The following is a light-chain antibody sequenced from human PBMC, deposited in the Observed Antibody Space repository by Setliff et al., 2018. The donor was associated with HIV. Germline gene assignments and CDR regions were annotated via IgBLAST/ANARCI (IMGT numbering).Light chain of an antibody. CDR3: SSHVSSNNNYV. CDR1: INNIGSYNR. Sequence: QSALAQPPSVSGSPGQSIIISCTGTINNIGSYNRVSWYQQRPGTAPKLIIFEVNKRPSGVSNRFSGSKSGSTASLAISGLQADDEADYYCSSHVSSNNNYVFGTGTKVTV. V-gene: IGLV2-14*02. J-gene: IGLJ1*01. CDR2: EVN.